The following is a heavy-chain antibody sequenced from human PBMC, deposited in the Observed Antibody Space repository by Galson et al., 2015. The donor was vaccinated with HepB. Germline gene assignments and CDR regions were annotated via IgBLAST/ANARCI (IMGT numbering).Heavy chain of an antibody. D-gene: IGHD4-23*01. CDR3: AKEALPDYGGITGFES. CDR1: GFIFRSFG. J-gene: IGHJ4*02. Sequence: SLRLSCAASGFIFRSFGMHWVRQAPGKGLEWVAVIWYDGSNIYYADSVKGRFTISRDTSKNTLYLQMNSLRAEDTAEYYCAKEALPDYGGITGFESWGQGTLVTVSS. CDR2: IWYDGSNI. V-gene: IGHV3-33*03.